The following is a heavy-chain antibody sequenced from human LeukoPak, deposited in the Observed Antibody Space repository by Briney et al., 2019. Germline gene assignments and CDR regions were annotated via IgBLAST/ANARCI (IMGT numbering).Heavy chain of an antibody. V-gene: IGHV3-33*06. Sequence: GGSLRLSCAASGFTFSSYGMHWVRQAPGKGLEWVAVIWYDGSNKYYADSVKGRFTISRDNSKNTLYLQMNSLRAEDTAVYYCAKGNVLWFGESIFDYWGQGTLVTVSS. CDR1: GFTFSSYG. CDR3: AKGNVLWFGESIFDY. CDR2: IWYDGSNK. D-gene: IGHD3-10*01. J-gene: IGHJ4*02.